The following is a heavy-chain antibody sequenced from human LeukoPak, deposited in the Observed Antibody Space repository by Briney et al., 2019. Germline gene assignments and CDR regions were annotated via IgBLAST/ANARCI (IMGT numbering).Heavy chain of an antibody. CDR2: INTSGST. CDR3: AREGYTSSWYSGYYYFDY. Sequence: SETLSLTCTVSGGSISSGSYFWTWIRQPAGKRLEWIGRINTSGSTNYNPSLKSRVTISVDTSKNQFSLKLSSATAADTAVFFCAREGYTSSWYSGYYYFDYWGQGTLVTVSS. V-gene: IGHV4-61*02. D-gene: IGHD6-13*01. CDR1: GGSISSGSYF. J-gene: IGHJ4*02.